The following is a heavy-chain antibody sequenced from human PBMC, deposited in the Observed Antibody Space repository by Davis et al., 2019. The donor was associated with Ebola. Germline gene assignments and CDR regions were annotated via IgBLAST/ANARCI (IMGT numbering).Heavy chain of an antibody. J-gene: IGHJ6*02. CDR2: ISSSSSYI. Sequence: PRGSLRLSCAASGFTFSSYSMNWVRQAPGKGLEWVSSISSSSSYIYYADSVKGRFTISRDNAKNSLYLQMNSLRAEDTAVYYCARDKRELLWGYGMDVWGQGTTVTVSS. CDR3: ARDKRELLWGYGMDV. D-gene: IGHD1-26*01. CDR1: GFTFSSYS. V-gene: IGHV3-21*01.